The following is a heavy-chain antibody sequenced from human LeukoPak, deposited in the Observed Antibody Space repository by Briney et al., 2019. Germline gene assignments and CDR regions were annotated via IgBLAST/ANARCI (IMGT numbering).Heavy chain of an antibody. V-gene: IGHV3-23*01. J-gene: IGHJ4*02. Sequence: GGSLRLSCAASAFTFRSYGMSWVRQAPGKGLEWVSGISGSGDSTYYADSVKGRFTISRDNSKNTLYLQMKSLRAEDTAVYYCAKHYVSRTYLEYWGQGTLVTVSS. CDR1: AFTFRSYG. CDR2: ISGSGDST. D-gene: IGHD3-10*01. CDR3: AKHYVSRTYLEY.